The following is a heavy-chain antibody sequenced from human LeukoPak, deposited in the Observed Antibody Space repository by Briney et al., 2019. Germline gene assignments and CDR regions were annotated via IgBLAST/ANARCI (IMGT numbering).Heavy chain of an antibody. J-gene: IGHJ4*02. CDR1: GGSISSGGYS. V-gene: IGHV4-30-2*01. D-gene: IGHD3-22*01. Sequence: SETLSLTCAVSGGSISSGGYSWSWIRQPPGKGLEWIGYIYHSGSTYYNPSLKSRVTISIDTSKNQFSLELSSVTAADTAVYYCARDLGGDYDSSGSASFDFWGQGTLVTVSS. CDR3: ARDLGGDYDSSGSASFDF. CDR2: IYHSGST.